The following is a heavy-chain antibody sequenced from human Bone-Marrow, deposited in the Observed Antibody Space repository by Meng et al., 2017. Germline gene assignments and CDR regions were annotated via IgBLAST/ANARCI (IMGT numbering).Heavy chain of an antibody. CDR2: ISGSGGST. CDR3: VRGRYDYGEY. Sequence: GESLKISCAASGFTFSSYAMSWVRQAPGKGLEWVSAISGSGGSTYYADSVKGRFTISRDNSKNTLYLQMNSLRAEDTAVYFCVRGRYDYGEYWGQGTLVTVSS. CDR1: GFTFSSYA. V-gene: IGHV3-23*01. D-gene: IGHD3-9*01. J-gene: IGHJ4*02.